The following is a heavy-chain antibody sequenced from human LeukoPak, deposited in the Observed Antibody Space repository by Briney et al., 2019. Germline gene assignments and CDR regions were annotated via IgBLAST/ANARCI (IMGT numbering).Heavy chain of an antibody. Sequence: ASVKVSCKASGYTFASYDINWVRQATGQGLEWMGWMNPNSGNTGYAQRFQGRVTITRNTSISTAYMELSSLRSEDTAVYCCARLAGNSGSYYGDFGYWGQGTLVTVSS. CDR1: GYTFASYD. CDR2: MNPNSGNT. CDR3: ARLAGNSGSYYGDFGY. J-gene: IGHJ4*02. V-gene: IGHV1-8*03. D-gene: IGHD1-26*01.